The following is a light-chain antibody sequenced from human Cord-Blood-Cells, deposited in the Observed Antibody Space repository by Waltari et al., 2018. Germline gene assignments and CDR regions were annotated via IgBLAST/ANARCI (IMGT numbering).Light chain of an antibody. CDR1: QSVLYSSNNKNY. CDR2: WAS. J-gene: IGKJ1*01. Sequence: DIVMTQSPHSLAVSLGERATINCKSSQSVLYSSNNKNYLAWYQQKPGQPPKLLIYWASTRESGVTARFSGRGSGTNFTLTFSSQQAEDVAVYYCQQYYSTPTFGQGTKVEI. V-gene: IGKV4-1*01. CDR3: QQYYSTPT.